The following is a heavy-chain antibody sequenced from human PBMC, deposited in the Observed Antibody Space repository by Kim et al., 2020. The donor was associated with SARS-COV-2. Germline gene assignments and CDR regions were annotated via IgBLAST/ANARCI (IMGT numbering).Heavy chain of an antibody. CDR1: GFTFSDYY. J-gene: IGHJ4*01. CDR2: ISSSSSYT. CDR3: ARLGGYSGFRLSRGAFDY. D-gene: IGHD5-12*01. V-gene: IGHV3-11*06. Sequence: GGSLRLSCAASGFTFSDYYMSWIRQAPGKGLEWVSYISSSSSYTNYADSVKGRFTISRDKAKNSLYLQMNSLRAEDTAVYYCARLGGYSGFRLSRGAFDYWGHGTLGTVSS.